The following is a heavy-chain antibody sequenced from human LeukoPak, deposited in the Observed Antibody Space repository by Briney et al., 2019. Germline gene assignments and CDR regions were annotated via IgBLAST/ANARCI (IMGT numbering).Heavy chain of an antibody. J-gene: IGHJ4*02. CDR2: ISSSSSYI. CDR1: GFTFSSYS. CDR3: AREHSSGWPSFDY. Sequence: GGSLRLSCAASGFTFSSYSMNWVRQAPWKGLEWVSAISSSSSYIYYADSVKGRFTISRDNAKNSLYLQMNSLRAEDTAVYYCAREHSSGWPSFDYWGQGTLVTVSS. D-gene: IGHD6-19*01. V-gene: IGHV3-21*01.